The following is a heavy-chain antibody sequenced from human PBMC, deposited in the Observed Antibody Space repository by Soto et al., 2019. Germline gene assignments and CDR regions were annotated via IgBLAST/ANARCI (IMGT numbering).Heavy chain of an antibody. V-gene: IGHV6-1*01. J-gene: IGHJ5*02. Sequence: QSQTLSLTCAISGDSVSSNSAAWNWIRQSPSRGLEWLGRTYYRSKWYNDYAVSVKSRITINPDTSKNQFSLQLNSVTPEDTAVYYCARVGYSYGLMNWFDPWGQGTLVTVSS. CDR2: TYYRSKWYN. CDR3: ARVGYSYGLMNWFDP. CDR1: GDSVSSNSAA. D-gene: IGHD5-18*01.